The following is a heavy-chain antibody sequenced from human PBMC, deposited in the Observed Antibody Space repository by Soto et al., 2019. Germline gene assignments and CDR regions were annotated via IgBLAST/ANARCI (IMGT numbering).Heavy chain of an antibody. Sequence: PSETLSLTCTVSGASISSSYWSWIRQPPGKGLEWIGYIYHSGSTNYNPSLTSRVTISVDTSKNQFSLKLSSVTAADTAVCYCARGHYDSRGSSNTFDIWGQGTMVTVSS. D-gene: IGHD3-22*01. CDR1: GASISSSY. CDR3: ARGHYDSRGSSNTFDI. CDR2: IYHSGST. V-gene: IGHV4-59*01. J-gene: IGHJ3*02.